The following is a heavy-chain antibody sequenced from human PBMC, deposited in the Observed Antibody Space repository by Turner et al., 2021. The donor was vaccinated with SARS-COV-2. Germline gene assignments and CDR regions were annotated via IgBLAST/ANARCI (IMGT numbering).Heavy chain of an antibody. CDR1: GITFSSHG. CDR3: ARLDDSGHWGAFDI. CDR2: IWNDGSQK. D-gene: IGHD3-22*01. V-gene: IGHV3-33*01. J-gene: IGHJ3*02. Sequence: QVQLVESGGGVVQPGRSLRLSCAASGITFSSHGMLWVRQAPGKGLEWVAVIWNDGSQKYYADSGKGRFTISRDNSKNMVYLQMNSLRAEDTAVYYCARLDDSGHWGAFDIWGQGTMVTVSS.